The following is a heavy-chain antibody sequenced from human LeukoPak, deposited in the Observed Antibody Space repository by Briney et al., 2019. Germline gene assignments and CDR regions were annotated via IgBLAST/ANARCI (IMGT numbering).Heavy chain of an antibody. CDR1: EFTFSSYW. CDR3: VRVAVGEYHFDH. CDR2: INPDGRTI. Sequence: PGGSLRLSCAASEFTFSSYWMHWVRKAPGKGLVWVSRINPDGRTISYADSVKDRFTISRDNAKNTLYLQMNSLRAEDTAVYYCVRVAVGEYHFDHWGQGTLVTVSS. V-gene: IGHV3-74*01. D-gene: IGHD6-19*01. J-gene: IGHJ4*02.